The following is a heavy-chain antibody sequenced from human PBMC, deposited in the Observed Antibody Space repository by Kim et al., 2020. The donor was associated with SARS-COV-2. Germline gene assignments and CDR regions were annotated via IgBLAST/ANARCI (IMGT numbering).Heavy chain of an antibody. CDR3: ATSPLGVVIIKTVFNWFDP. J-gene: IGHJ5*02. Sequence: SVKVSCKASGGTFSSYAISWVRQAPGQGLEWMGRIIPILGIANYAQKFQGRVTITADKSTSTAYMELSSLRSEDTAVYYCATSPLGVVIIKTVFNWFDPWGQGTLVTVSS. CDR2: IIPILGIA. D-gene: IGHD3-3*01. CDR1: GGTFSSYA. V-gene: IGHV1-69*04.